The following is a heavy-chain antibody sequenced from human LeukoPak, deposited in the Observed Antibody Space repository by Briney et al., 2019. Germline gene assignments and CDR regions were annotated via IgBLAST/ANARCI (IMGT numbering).Heavy chain of an antibody. V-gene: IGHV1-2*06. CDR3: AGTIFGVVITAGYGMDV. D-gene: IGHD3-3*01. CDR1: GYTFTGYY. CDR2: INPNSGGT. Sequence: ASVKVSCKASGYTFTGYYMHWVRQAPGQGLEWMGRINPNSGGTNYAQKFQGRVTMTRDTSISTAYMELSRLRSDDTAVYYCAGTIFGVVITAGYGMDVWGQGTTVTVSS. J-gene: IGHJ6*02.